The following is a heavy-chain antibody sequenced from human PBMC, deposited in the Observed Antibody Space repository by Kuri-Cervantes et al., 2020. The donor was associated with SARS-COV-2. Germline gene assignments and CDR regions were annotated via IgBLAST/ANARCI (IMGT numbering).Heavy chain of an antibody. J-gene: IGHJ4*02. CDR3: AKETALRFLDGFDY. CDR2: ISGSGGST. CDR1: GFTVSSYA. D-gene: IGHD3-3*01. V-gene: IGHV3-23*01. Sequence: GESLKISCAASGFTVSSYAMSWVRQAPGKGLEWVSAISGSGGSTYYADSVKGLFTISRDNSKNTLYLQMNSRRAEDTAVYCCAKETALRFLDGFDYWGQGTLVTVSS.